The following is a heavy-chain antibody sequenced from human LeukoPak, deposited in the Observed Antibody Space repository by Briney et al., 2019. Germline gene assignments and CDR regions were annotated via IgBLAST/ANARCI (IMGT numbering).Heavy chain of an antibody. CDR2: ISAYNGNT. J-gene: IGHJ4*02. D-gene: IGHD3-22*01. CDR1: GYTFTSYG. Sequence: ASVKVSCKASGYTFTSYGISWVRQAPGQGLEGMGWISAYNGNTNYAQKLQGRVTMTTDTSTSTAYMELRSLRSDDTAVYYCARDRQSYYDSSGYPLDYWGQGTLVTVSS. CDR3: ARDRQSYYDSSGYPLDY. V-gene: IGHV1-18*01.